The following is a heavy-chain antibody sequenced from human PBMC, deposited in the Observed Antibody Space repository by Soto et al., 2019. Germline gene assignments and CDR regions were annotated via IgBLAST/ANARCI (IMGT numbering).Heavy chain of an antibody. Sequence: EVQLVESGGGLVQPGGSLRLSCAASGFTFSSYSMNWVRQAPGKGLEWVSYISSSSSTIYYADSVKGRFTISGDNDKNSLYLQMNSLRDEDTAVYYCAGKYSSSFWYFDLWGRGTLVTVSS. V-gene: IGHV3-48*02. D-gene: IGHD6-13*01. CDR1: GFTFSSYS. CDR2: ISSSSSTI. CDR3: AGKYSSSFWYFDL. J-gene: IGHJ2*01.